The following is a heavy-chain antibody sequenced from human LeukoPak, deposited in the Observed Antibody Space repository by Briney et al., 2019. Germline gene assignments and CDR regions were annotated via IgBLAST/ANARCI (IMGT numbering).Heavy chain of an antibody. D-gene: IGHD6-6*01. CDR2: IYYSGST. J-gene: IGHJ4*02. CDR1: GVSFNSYY. Sequence: MSSETLSLTCTVSGVSFNSYYRSWLRQPPGKGLEWIGYIYYSGSTNYNPSLRSRVTISVDTSKNQFSLKLNSVTAADTAVYYCAGGYSRSSSRPDYWGQGTLVTVSS. CDR3: AGGYSRSSSRPDY. V-gene: IGHV4-59*08.